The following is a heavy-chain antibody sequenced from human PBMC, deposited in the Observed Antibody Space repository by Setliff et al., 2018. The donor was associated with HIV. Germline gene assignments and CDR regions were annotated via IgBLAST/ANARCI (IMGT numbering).Heavy chain of an antibody. CDR1: RGTFNNYA. V-gene: IGHV1-69*10. J-gene: IGHJ6*03. CDR3: ARDQISAYGYGGDVYYYYMDV. Sequence: GASVKVSCKAARGTFNNYALSWVRQAPGQGLEWMGGIIPILDVPHYAQKFQGRVTITADESTSTAYMELSSLSSVDTAVYYCARDQISAYGYGGDVYYYYMDVWGQGTLVTVSS. D-gene: IGHD5-18*01. CDR2: IIPILDVP.